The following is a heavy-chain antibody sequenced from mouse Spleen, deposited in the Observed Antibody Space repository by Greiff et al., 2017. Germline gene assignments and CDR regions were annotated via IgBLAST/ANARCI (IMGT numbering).Heavy chain of an antibody. V-gene: IGHV1-15*01. J-gene: IGHJ2*01. CDR2: IDPETGGT. D-gene: IGHD2-1*01. Sequence: QVQLQQSGAELVRPGASVTLSCKASGYTFTDYEMHWVKQTPVHGLEWIGAIDPETGGTAYNQKFKGKATLTADKSSSTAYMELRSLTSEDSAVYYCPYGNYFDYWGQGTTLTVSS. CDR1: GYTFTDYE. CDR3: PYGNYFDY.